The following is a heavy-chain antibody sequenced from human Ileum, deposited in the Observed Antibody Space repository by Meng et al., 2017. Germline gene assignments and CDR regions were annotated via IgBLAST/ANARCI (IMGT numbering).Heavy chain of an antibody. J-gene: IGHJ5*02. CDR1: GVSVSSSISY. V-gene: IGHV4-61*01. D-gene: IGHD6-19*01. CDR2: VYNTGNT. CDR3: ARGGGGGWPNWFDP. Sequence: QESGQGLVTPSETLSLTCTVSGVSVSSSISYWSWTRQTPGKRLEWIGYVYNTGNTNSNPSLRSRLTMSVDTSNSQFSLKLTSVTAADTAVYYCARGGGGGWPNWFDPWGQGTLVTVSS.